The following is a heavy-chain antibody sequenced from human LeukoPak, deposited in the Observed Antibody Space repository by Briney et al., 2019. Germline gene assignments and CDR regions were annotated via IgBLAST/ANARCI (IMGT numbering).Heavy chain of an antibody. D-gene: IGHD3-22*01. V-gene: IGHV4-4*07. Sequence: SETLSLTCTVSGGSIINYYWSSIRQPAGTGLEGVGRIYVTGSTIYNPSLQSRLSMSVGTSKSQFSLRLTSVTAADTAVYYCARLKYYDSTGYSPGYYMDVWGKGITVTVSS. J-gene: IGHJ6*03. CDR3: ARLKYYDSTGYSPGYYMDV. CDR2: IYVTGST. CDR1: GGSIINYY.